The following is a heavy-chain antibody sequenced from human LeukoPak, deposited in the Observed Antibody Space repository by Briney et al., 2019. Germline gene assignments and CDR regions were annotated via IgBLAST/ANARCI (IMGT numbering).Heavy chain of an antibody. CDR1: GAYIGTSSYL. V-gene: IGHV4-39*01. D-gene: IGHD3-10*01. CDR3: ARPHVYYDSGSLAFDF. Sequence: KPSEPLSLPCSVSGAYIGTSSYLWSWIRQAPGKGPEWIGGIYYNGATKFNPSLESRLSMSVDTSKNPFSLNLGSVTAADTAVYFCARPHVYYDSGSLAFDFWGQGTKVTVSS. J-gene: IGHJ3*01. CDR2: IYYNGAT.